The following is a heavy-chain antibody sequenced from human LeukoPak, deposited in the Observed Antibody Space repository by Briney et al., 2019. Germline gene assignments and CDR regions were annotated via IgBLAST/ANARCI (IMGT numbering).Heavy chain of an antibody. CDR2: IIPIFGTA. J-gene: IGHJ6*02. CDR1: GITFSDHY. D-gene: IGHD6-13*01. V-gene: IGHV1-69*01. Sequence: GGSLRLSCAASGITFSDHYMDWVRQAPGQGLEWMGGIIPIFGTANYAQKFQGRVTITADESTSTAYMELSSLRSEDTAVYYCAREGQQLVPWYYYGMDVWGQGTTVTVSS. CDR3: AREGQQLVPWYYYGMDV.